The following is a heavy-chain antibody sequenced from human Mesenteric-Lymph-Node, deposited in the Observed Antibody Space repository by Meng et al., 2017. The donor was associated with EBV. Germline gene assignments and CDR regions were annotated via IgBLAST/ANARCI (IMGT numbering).Heavy chain of an antibody. CDR3: ARGRIDDYTKFFDY. D-gene: IGHD4-11*01. J-gene: IGHJ4*02. Sequence: QGQLQQWGAGLLKPSGTLSLTCAVSGESLSGYYWSWIRQSPGKGLEWIGEINHSGSTNYNPSLESRLTISVDTSRNHFSLKLTSVTAADTAVYYCARGRIDDYTKFFDYWGQGTLVTVSS. V-gene: IGHV4-34*01. CDR1: GESLSGYY. CDR2: INHSGST.